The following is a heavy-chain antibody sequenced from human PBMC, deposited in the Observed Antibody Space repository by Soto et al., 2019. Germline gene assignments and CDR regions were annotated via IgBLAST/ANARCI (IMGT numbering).Heavy chain of an antibody. D-gene: IGHD2-8*01. Sequence: TSETLSLTCTFSGSSIGSGDYYWSWIRQHPGKGLEWIGYIYYSGGTYYNPSLKSRISINPDTSNNQFSLQLNSVTPDDTAVYYCARLIGNSWLDSWGQGTLVTSPQ. CDR2: IYYSGGT. CDR3: ARLIGNSWLDS. V-gene: IGHV4-30-4*08. CDR1: GSSIGSGDYY. J-gene: IGHJ5*01.